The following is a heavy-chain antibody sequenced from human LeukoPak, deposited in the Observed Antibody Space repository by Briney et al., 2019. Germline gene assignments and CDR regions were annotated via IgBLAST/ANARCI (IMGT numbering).Heavy chain of an antibody. CDR3: AKDGGAYCSSTSCSLFDY. J-gene: IGHJ4*02. Sequence: GGSLRLSCAASGFTFDDYAMHWVRQAPGKGLEWVTGISWNSGSIGYADSVKGRFTISRDNAKNSLYLQMNSLRAEDMALYYCAKDGGAYCSSTSCSLFDYWGQGTLVTVSS. D-gene: IGHD2-2*01. V-gene: IGHV3-9*03. CDR2: ISWNSGSI. CDR1: GFTFDDYA.